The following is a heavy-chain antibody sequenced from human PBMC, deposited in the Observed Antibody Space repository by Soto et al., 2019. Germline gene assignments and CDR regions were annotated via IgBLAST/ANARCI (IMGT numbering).Heavy chain of an antibody. D-gene: IGHD1-26*01. CDR1: GFQLGGTW. CDR2: IDSNGSYT. Sequence: EVQLVESGGGLVQPGGPLGPSFEAPGFQLGGTWWHWVGKLQEKGLVWASHIDSNGSYTTYADSVKGRFTISRDNAKNTLYLQMNSLRAEDTAVYYCVRDDFGLGIDYWGLGTLVTVSS. V-gene: IGHV3-74*01. J-gene: IGHJ4*02. CDR3: VRDDFGLGIDY.